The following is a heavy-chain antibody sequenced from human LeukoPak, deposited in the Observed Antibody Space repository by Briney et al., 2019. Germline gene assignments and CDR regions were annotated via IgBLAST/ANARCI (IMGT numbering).Heavy chain of an antibody. CDR3: AKVSFDGGVTPYFDS. J-gene: IGHJ4*02. V-gene: IGHV3-23*01. CDR1: GLSFTKYA. Sequence: PGGSLRLSCAASGLSFTKYAMSWVGQAPGKGLEWFSGMSSSGDRTEYADSGKCRFTTSRDNSTNTLYLQMDSLRAEDTAVFHCAKVSFDGGVTPYFDSWGQGTVVTVSS. D-gene: IGHD3-16*01. CDR2: MSSSGDRT.